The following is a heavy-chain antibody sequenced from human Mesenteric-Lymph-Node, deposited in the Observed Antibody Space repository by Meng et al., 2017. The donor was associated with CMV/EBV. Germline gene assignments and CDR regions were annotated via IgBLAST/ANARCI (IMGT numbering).Heavy chain of an antibody. CDR1: GGTFSSYA. CDR3: ARERWGEFGTYSGSVDY. V-gene: IGHV1-69*05. J-gene: IGHJ4*01. D-gene: IGHD1-26*01. CDR2: IIPIFGTA. Sequence: SVKVSCKASGGTFSSYAISWVRQAPGQGLEWMGGIIPIFGTANYAQKFQGRVTITTDESTSTAYMELSSLRSEDTAVYYCARERWGEFGTYSGSVDYWGLGTLVTVSS.